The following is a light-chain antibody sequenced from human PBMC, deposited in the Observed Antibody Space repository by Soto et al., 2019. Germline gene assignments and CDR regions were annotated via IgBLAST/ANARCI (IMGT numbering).Light chain of an antibody. V-gene: IGKV3-20*01. CDR2: GAS. CDR1: QSVSSNF. Sequence: EIVLTQSPGTLSLSPGERATLSCRASQSVSSNFLAWYQQRPGQAPRLLIYGASSRATGIPDRFSGSGSGTDFTLTISRLEPGDLAVYYCQQYGTSPETFGQGTKVEIK. CDR3: QQYGTSPET. J-gene: IGKJ1*01.